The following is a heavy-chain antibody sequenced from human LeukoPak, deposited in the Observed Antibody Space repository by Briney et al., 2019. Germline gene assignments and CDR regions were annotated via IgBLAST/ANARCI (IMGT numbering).Heavy chain of an antibody. CDR1: SGSISGSSYF. CDR2: IYHSGST. V-gene: IGHV4-39*02. Sequence: PSETLSLTCTVSSGSISGSSYFWGWIRQPPGKGLEWIGSIYHSGSTYYNPSLKSRVTISVDTSKNQFSLKLSSVTAADTAVYYCARDLRYTVTTLDVWGQGTTVTVSS. D-gene: IGHD4-17*01. J-gene: IGHJ6*02. CDR3: ARDLRYTVTTLDV.